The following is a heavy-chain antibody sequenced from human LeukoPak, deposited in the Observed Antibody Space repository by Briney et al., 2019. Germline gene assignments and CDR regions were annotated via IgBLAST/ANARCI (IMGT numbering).Heavy chain of an antibody. V-gene: IGHV3-30*18. J-gene: IGHJ5*02. CDR1: GFTFSSYG. CDR3: AKASYDFWSGYYYDNWFDP. CDR2: ISYDGSNK. D-gene: IGHD3-3*01. Sequence: PRRSLRLSCAASGFTFSSYGMHWVRQAPGKGLEWVAVISYDGSNKYYADSVKGRFTISRDNSKNTLYLQMNSLRAEDTAVYYCAKASYDFWSGYYYDNWFDPWGQGTLVTVSS.